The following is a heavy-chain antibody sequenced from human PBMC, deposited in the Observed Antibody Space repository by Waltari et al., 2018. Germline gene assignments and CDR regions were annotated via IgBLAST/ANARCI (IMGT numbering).Heavy chain of an antibody. V-gene: IGHV4-4*03. Sequence: VQLQESGPGLVKPPGTLSPTCTVSGDSLRNNFFWSWVRQSPGKGLEWIGPVHQSGRSNYNPSLESRVTVSMDTSKNQFSLKMTSVTAADTAIYYCASDRGRGLYLDSWGQGTLVTVSP. CDR1: GDSLRNNFF. D-gene: IGHD2-15*01. CDR3: ASDRGRGLYLDS. J-gene: IGHJ4*02. CDR2: VHQSGRS.